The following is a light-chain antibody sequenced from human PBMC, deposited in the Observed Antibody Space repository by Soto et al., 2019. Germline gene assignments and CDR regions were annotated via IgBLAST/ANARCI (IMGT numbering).Light chain of an antibody. J-gene: IGKJ4*01. V-gene: IGKV1-5*03. CDR3: QQYNSYPLT. Sequence: ASVGDRVTITCRASQSISSWLVWYQQKPGKAPKLLIYKASNLESGVPSRFSGRGSGTEFSLTISSLQPDDFATYFCQQYNSYPLTFGGGTKVDIK. CDR2: KAS. CDR1: QSISSW.